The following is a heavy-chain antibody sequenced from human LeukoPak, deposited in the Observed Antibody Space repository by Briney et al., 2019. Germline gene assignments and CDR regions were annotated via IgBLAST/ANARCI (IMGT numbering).Heavy chain of an antibody. CDR3: ARGRRGAQNDY. CDR2: IYYSGST. V-gene: IGHV4-59*01. CDR1: GGSISSYY. D-gene: IGHD1-26*01. Sequence: SETLSLTCTVSGGSISSYYWSWIRQPPGKGLEWIAYIYYSGSTNYNPSLKSRVTISVDTSKNQFSLKLSSVTAADMAVYDCARGRRGAQNDYWGQGTLVTVSS. J-gene: IGHJ4*02.